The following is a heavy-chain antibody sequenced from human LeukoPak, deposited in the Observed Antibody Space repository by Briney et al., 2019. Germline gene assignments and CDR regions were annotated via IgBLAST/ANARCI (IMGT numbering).Heavy chain of an antibody. CDR3: ARLRFSLRGYFDY. CDR2: IYYSGST. CDR1: GGSISSSSYY. D-gene: IGHD3-16*01. V-gene: IGHV4-39*01. J-gene: IGHJ4*02. Sequence: SETLSLTCTVPGGSISSSSYYWGWIRQPPGKGLEWIGSIYYSGSTYYNPSLKSRVTISVDTSKNQFSLKLSSVTAADTAVYYCARLRFSLRGYFDYWGQGTLATVSS.